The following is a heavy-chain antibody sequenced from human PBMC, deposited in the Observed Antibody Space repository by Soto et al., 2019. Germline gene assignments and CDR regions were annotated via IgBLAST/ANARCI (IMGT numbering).Heavy chain of an antibody. V-gene: IGHV4-59*08. D-gene: IGHD6-13*01. Sequence: SETLSLTCTVSGGSISSYYWSWIRQPPGKGLEWIGYIYYSGSTNYNPSLKSRVTISVDTSKNQFSLKLSSVTAADTAVYYCARAKALLYSSSWYLFDPCGQGTLVTVSS. J-gene: IGHJ5*02. CDR3: ARAKALLYSSSWYLFDP. CDR1: GGSISSYY. CDR2: IYYSGST.